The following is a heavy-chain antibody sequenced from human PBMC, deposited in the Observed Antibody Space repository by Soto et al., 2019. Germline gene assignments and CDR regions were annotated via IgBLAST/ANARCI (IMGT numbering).Heavy chain of an antibody. CDR1: GVTFSRYA. D-gene: IGHD3-16*01. CDR2: VFFDGNYK. J-gene: IGHJ4*02. V-gene: IGHV3-30*18. CDR3: TKGGTVPFDY. Sequence: QVQFMQSGGGVVQPGTSLRLSCATSGVTFSRYAMHWVRQAPGERLEWVAVVFFDGNYKNYGDSVKGRFTVSRDNSKNTTSLQMNGLRPEDTGVYYCTKGGTVPFDYWGQGSLVIVSS.